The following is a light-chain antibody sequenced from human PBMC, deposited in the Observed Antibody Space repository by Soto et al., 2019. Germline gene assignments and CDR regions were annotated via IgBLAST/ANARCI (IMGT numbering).Light chain of an antibody. V-gene: IGKV3-15*01. CDR2: AAS. CDR1: QGVGSN. Sequence: EIVMTQSPGTLSVSPGERATLSCRASQGVGSNLAWYQQRPGQAPRLLIYAASTRTTDIPARFTGRGSGTEFTLTISSLQSEDFAIYFCQQYNNWPLYTFGQGNKLEI. J-gene: IGKJ2*01. CDR3: QQYNNWPLYT.